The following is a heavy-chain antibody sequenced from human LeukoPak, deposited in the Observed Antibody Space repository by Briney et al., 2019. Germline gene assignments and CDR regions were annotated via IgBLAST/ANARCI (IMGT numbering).Heavy chain of an antibody. D-gene: IGHD3-16*01. J-gene: IGHJ5*02. CDR3: ARGEPLRLGELDYFDP. CDR2: INHSGST. CDR1: GGSFSGYY. Sequence: SETLSLTCAVYGGSFSGYYWSWLRQPPGKGMEWIGEINHSGSTNYTASLKSRVTISVDTSKNQLSLKLRSVTAADTAVYYCARGEPLRLGELDYFDPWGQGTLVTVSS. V-gene: IGHV4-34*01.